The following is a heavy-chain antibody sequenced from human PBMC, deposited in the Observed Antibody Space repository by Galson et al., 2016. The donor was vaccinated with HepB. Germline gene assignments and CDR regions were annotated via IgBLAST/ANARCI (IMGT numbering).Heavy chain of an antibody. D-gene: IGHD2-15*01. CDR2: AIHTGGT. V-gene: IGHV4-34*01. Sequence: ETLSLTCAVPGVSFRGFYWTWIRQTPGKGLEWIGEAIHTGGTNYNPSLRGRVTISIDTSKNQFSLRMTSVTAADTAVYYCARGGCGSCYSSDYWGQGTLVTVSS. J-gene: IGHJ4*02. CDR1: GVSFRGFY. CDR3: ARGGCGSCYSSDY.